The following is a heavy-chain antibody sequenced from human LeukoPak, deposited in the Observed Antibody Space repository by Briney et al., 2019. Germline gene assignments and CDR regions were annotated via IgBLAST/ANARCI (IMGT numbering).Heavy chain of an antibody. CDR1: GFTFDDYG. CDR2: INWNGGST. V-gene: IGHV3-20*04. CDR3: ARENTGIAVAGTFIDYYYYMDV. D-gene: IGHD6-19*01. J-gene: IGHJ6*03. Sequence: PGGSLRLSCAASGFTFDDYGMSWVRQAPGKGLERVSGINWNGGSTGYADSVKGRFTISRDNAKNSLYLQMNSLRAEDTALYYCARENTGIAVAGTFIDYYYYMDVWGKGTTVTVSS.